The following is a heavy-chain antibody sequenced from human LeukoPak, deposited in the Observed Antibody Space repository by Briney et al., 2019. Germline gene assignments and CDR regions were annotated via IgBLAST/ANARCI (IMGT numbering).Heavy chain of an antibody. V-gene: IGHV3-23*01. J-gene: IGHJ4*02. CDR1: GFTFSSYA. Sequence: GGALRLSCSASGFTFSSYAMSWVRQAPGEGLEWVSAISGSGGSTYYADSVKGRFTISRDNSKNTLYLQMNSLRAEDTAVYYCATSNPSPGVWGQGTLVTVSS. CDR2: ISGSGGST. D-gene: IGHD4-11*01. CDR3: ATSNPSPGV.